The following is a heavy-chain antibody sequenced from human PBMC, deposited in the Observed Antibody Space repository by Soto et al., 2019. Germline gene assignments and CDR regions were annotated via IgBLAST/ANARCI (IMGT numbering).Heavy chain of an antibody. Sequence: QVQVVESGGGVVQPGRSLRLSCAASGFTFSSYGMHWVRQAPGKGLEWVAVISYHGNDKYYADSVKGRFTISRDNFKSTLYLQMRPLRAQDPAIYFCAKNPPHNTVTTCRSWGQGPLVTVSS. J-gene: IGHJ5*02. CDR1: GFTFSSYG. D-gene: IGHD4-17*01. CDR2: ISYHGNDK. CDR3: AKNPPHNTVTTCRS. V-gene: IGHV3-30*18.